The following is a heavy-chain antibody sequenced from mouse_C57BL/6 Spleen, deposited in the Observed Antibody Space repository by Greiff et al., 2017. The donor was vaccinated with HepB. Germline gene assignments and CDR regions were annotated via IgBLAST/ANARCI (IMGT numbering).Heavy chain of an antibody. CDR2: IDPETGGT. CDR3: TRYDYDVNYYAMDY. J-gene: IGHJ4*01. CDR1: GYTFTDYE. Sequence: QVHVKQSGAELVRPGASVTLSCKASGYTFTDYEMHWVKQTPVHGLEWIGAIDPETGGTAYNQKFKGKAILTADKSSSTAYMELRSLTSEDSAVYYCTRYDYDVNYYAMDYWGQGTSVTVSS. D-gene: IGHD2-4*01. V-gene: IGHV1-15*01.